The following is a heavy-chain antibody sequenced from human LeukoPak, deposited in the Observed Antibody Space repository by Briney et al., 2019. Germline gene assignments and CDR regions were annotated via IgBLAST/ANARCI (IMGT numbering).Heavy chain of an antibody. J-gene: IGHJ4*02. Sequence: GGSLRLSCAASGFTFSDYYMSWIRQAPGKGLEWVSYISSSGSTIYYADSVKGRFTISRDNSKNTLYLQMNSLRAEDTAVYYCAKDSRAARPPLWGQGTLVTVSS. D-gene: IGHD6-6*01. V-gene: IGHV3-11*01. CDR3: AKDSRAARPPL. CDR2: ISSSGSTI. CDR1: GFTFSDYY.